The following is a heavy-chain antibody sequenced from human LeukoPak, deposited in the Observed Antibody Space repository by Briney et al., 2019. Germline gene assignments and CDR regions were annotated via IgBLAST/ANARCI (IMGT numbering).Heavy chain of an antibody. J-gene: IGHJ4*01. Sequence: PSETLSLTCAVYGWSFSGYYWSWIRQPPGKGLEWIGYIYYSGSTNYNPSLKSRVTISVDTSKNQFSLKLSSVTAADTAMYHCARVLLASTRQWLVRWGYFDYWGQGTLVTVSS. CDR1: GWSFSGYY. D-gene: IGHD6-19*01. CDR2: IYYSGST. CDR3: ARVLLASTRQWLVRWGYFDY. V-gene: IGHV4-59*01.